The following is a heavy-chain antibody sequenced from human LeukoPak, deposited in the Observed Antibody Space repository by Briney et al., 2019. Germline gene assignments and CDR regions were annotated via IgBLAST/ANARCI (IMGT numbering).Heavy chain of an antibody. CDR2: IYYSGTT. CDR1: GGSISSYY. Sequence: SETLSLTCAVSGGSISSYYWSWIRQPPGKGLEWIGYIYYSGTTNYNPSLMSRVTISVDTSKKQFSLKLSSVTAADTAVFYCARGGNTAAAQYDYWGQGTLVTVSS. D-gene: IGHD6-13*01. J-gene: IGHJ4*02. CDR3: ARGGNTAAAQYDY. V-gene: IGHV4-59*01.